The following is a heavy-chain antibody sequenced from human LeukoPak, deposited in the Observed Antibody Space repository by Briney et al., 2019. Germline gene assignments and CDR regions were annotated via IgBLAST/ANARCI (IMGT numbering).Heavy chain of an antibody. J-gene: IGHJ4*02. V-gene: IGHV3-74*01. CDR3: TRDTTGPDDY. Sequence: GGSLRLSCAASGFTFSRYWIYWVRQAPGKGLVWVSRINPDGDITTYADSVYGRFTISRDNAKNTLYLQMNSLTAEDTAVYYCTRDTTGPDDYWGQGTLVTVSS. CDR1: GFTFSRYW. D-gene: IGHD1-1*01. CDR2: INPDGDIT.